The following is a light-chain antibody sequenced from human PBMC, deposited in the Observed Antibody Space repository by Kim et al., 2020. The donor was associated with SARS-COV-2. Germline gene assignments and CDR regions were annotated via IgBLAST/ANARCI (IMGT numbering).Light chain of an antibody. J-gene: IGLJ3*02. CDR2: RND. Sequence: GQRATISCSGSNSNIGRDYVYWYQQLPRTAPKLLICRNDQRPSGVPDRFSGSKSGTSASLAISGLRSEDEADYYCAGWDARLRGWVFGGGTQLTVL. CDR1: NSNIGRDY. CDR3: AGWDARLRGWV. V-gene: IGLV1-47*01.